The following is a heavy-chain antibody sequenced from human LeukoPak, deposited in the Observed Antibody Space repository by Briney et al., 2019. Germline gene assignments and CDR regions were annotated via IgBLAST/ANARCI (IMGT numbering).Heavy chain of an antibody. D-gene: IGHD3-22*01. CDR3: ARAADTSGYYPAY. V-gene: IGHV3-30*03. J-gene: IGHJ4*02. CDR1: GFTFSTYG. CDR2: ISYDGSNK. Sequence: GGSLRLSCAASGFTFSTYGLHWVRQAPGKGLEWVSFISYDGSNKYYADSVKGRFTISRDNAKNTLYLQMNSLTSEDTAVYFCARAADTSGYYPAYWGQGTLVTVSS.